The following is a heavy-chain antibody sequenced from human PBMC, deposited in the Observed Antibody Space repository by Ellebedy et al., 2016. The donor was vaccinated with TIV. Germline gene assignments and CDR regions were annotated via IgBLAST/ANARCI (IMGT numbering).Heavy chain of an antibody. CDR1: GYTFTGYY. CDR3: ARVSPLKEWLPPEKDFDY. CDR2: ISAYNGNT. Sequence: AASVKVSCKASGYTFTGYYMHWVRQAPGQGLEWMGWISAYNGNTNYAQKLQGRVTMTTDTSTSTAYMELRSLRSDDTAVYYCARVSPLKEWLPPEKDFDYWGQGTLVTVSS. V-gene: IGHV1-18*04. D-gene: IGHD5-12*01. J-gene: IGHJ4*02.